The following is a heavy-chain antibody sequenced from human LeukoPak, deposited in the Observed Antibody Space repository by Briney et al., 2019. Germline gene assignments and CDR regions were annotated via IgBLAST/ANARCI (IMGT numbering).Heavy chain of an antibody. CDR1: GGSISSYD. CDR2: IYYSGST. CDR3: ARLGNYYYYGMDV. Sequence: PSETLSLTCTVSGGSISSYDWSWIRQPPGKGLEWIGYIYYSGSTNYNPSLKSRVTISVDTSKNQFSLKLSSVTAADTAMYYCARLGNYYYYGMDVWGQGTTVTVSS. J-gene: IGHJ6*02. D-gene: IGHD3-16*01. V-gene: IGHV4-59*08.